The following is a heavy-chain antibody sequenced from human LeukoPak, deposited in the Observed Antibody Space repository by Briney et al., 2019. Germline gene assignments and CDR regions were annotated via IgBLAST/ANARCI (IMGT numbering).Heavy chain of an antibody. D-gene: IGHD1-26*01. CDR2: IYYSGST. Sequence: SETLSLTCTVSGGSISSGDYYWSWIRQPPGKGLEWIGYIYYSGSTYYNPSLKSRVTISIDTSKNQFSLKLNSVTAADTAVYSCARGPGSYWFRGALDVWGQGTMVTVSS. CDR3: ARGPGSYWFRGALDV. J-gene: IGHJ3*01. CDR1: GGSISSGDYY. V-gene: IGHV4-30-4*08.